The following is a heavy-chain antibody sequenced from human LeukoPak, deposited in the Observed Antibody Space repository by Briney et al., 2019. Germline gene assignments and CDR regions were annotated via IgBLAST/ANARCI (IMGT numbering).Heavy chain of an antibody. V-gene: IGHV4-34*01. CDR1: GGSFSGYY. Sequence: SETLSLTCAVYGGSFSGYYWSWIRQPPGKGLEWIGSIYYSGSTYYNPSLKSRVTISVDTSKNQFSLKQSSVTAADTAVYYCARHGGLLWFGERNWFDPWGQGTLVTVSS. J-gene: IGHJ5*02. D-gene: IGHD3-10*01. CDR2: IYYSGST. CDR3: ARHGGLLWFGERNWFDP.